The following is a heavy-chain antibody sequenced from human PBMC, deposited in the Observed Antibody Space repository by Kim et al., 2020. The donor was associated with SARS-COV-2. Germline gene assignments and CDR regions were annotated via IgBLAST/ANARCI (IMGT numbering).Heavy chain of an antibody. Sequence: YYGSSGKGRFTISGDNPRNILYLQMNSLRDEDTAVYYCARGGSSGSFPDYWGQGTLVTVSS. J-gene: IGHJ4*02. CDR3: ARGGSSGSFPDY. D-gene: IGHD3-10*01. V-gene: IGHV3-30*03.